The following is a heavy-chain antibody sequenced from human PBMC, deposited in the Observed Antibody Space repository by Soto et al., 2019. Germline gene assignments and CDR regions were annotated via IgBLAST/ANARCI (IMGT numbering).Heavy chain of an antibody. D-gene: IGHD6-19*01. CDR1: GGSISSSNW. J-gene: IGHJ6*02. V-gene: IGHV4-4*02. CDR3: ARDQRAVAVRIDYYYYYGMDV. CDR2: IYHSGST. Sequence: ETLSLTCAVSGGSISSSNWWRLFRHPPGKVLEWIGEIYHSGSTNYNPSLKSRVTISVDKSKNQFSLKLSSVTAADTAVYYCARDQRAVAVRIDYYYYYGMDVWGQGTTVTVSS.